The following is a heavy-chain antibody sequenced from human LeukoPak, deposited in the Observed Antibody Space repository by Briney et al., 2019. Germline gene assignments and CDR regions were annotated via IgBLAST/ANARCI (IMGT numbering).Heavy chain of an antibody. V-gene: IGHV5-51*01. Sequence: GESLKISCKGSGYSFTSYWIGWVRQMPGKGLEWMGIIYPGDSDTRYSPSFQGQVTISADKSISTAYLQWSSLKASDTAMYYCASSVDNCSGGSCYDYWGQGTLVTVSS. CDR1: GYSFTSYW. J-gene: IGHJ4*02. CDR3: ASSVDNCSGGSCYDY. CDR2: IYPGDSDT. D-gene: IGHD2-15*01.